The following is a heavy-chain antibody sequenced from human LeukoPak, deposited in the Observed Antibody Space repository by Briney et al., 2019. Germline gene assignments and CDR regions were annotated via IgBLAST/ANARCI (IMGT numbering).Heavy chain of an antibody. V-gene: IGHV1-69*13. J-gene: IGHJ3*02. Sequence: GASVKVSCKASGGTFSSYAISWVRQAPGQGLEWMGGIIPIFGTANYAQKFQGRVTITADESTSTAYMELSSLRSEDTAVYYCARHTGPPRAFDIWGQGTMVTVSS. D-gene: IGHD1-14*01. CDR2: IIPIFGTA. CDR3: ARHTGPPRAFDI. CDR1: GGTFSSYA.